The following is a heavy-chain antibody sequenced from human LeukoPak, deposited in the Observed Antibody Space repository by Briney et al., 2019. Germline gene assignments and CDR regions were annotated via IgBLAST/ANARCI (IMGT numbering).Heavy chain of an antibody. CDR2: IYYSGST. CDR3: ASTISTSPGWFDP. Sequence: SQTLSLTCTVSGGSISSGDYYWSWIRQPPGKGLEWIGYIYYSGSTYYNPSLKSRVTISVDTSKNQFSLKLSSVTAADTAVYYCASTISTSPGWFDPWGQGTLVAVSS. CDR1: GGSISSGDYY. V-gene: IGHV4-30-4*08. D-gene: IGHD3-3*01. J-gene: IGHJ5*02.